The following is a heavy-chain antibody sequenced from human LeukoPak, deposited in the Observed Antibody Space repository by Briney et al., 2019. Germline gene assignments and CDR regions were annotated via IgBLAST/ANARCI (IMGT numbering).Heavy chain of an antibody. D-gene: IGHD6-13*01. CDR3: ARVAPEIAAAVDY. Sequence: SETLSLTCTVSGGSISSGGYYWSWILQHPGKGLEWIGYIYYSGSTYYNPSLKSRVTISVDTSKNQFSLKLSSVTAADTAVYYCARVAPEIAAAVDYWGQGTLVTVSS. J-gene: IGHJ4*02. CDR2: IYYSGST. CDR1: GGSISSGGYY. V-gene: IGHV4-31*03.